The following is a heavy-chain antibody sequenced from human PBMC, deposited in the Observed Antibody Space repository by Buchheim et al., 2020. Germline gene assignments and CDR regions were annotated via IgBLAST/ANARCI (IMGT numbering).Heavy chain of an antibody. V-gene: IGHV3-23*01. Sequence: EVQLLETGGGLLQPGGSLRLSCAASGFTFSTYAMSWVRQAPEKGLEWVSIISNSGGSTYYADSVKGRFTISRDNSRNTLYFQMNNLRAEDTAVYYCARLKIDTYGYSYHYYGMDVWGQGAT. CDR1: GFTFSTYA. D-gene: IGHD5-18*01. J-gene: IGHJ6*02. CDR3: ARLKIDTYGYSYHYYGMDV. CDR2: ISNSGGST.